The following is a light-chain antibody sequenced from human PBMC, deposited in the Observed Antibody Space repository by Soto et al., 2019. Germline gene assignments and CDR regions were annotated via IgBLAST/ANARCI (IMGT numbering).Light chain of an antibody. Sequence: ESMLTQSPATLSLSPGERATLSCRASQRVRSYLAWYQQKPGQAPRLLIYDASNGAPGIPARFSGSGSGTDFTLTISSLQSEDFGVYFCQQYDNWPWTFGQGTKVDIK. J-gene: IGKJ1*01. V-gene: IGKV3-11*01. CDR2: DAS. CDR3: QQYDNWPWT. CDR1: QRVRSY.